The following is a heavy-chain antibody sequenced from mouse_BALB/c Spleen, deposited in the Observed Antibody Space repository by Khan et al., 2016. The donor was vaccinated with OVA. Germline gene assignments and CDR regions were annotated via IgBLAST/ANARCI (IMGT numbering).Heavy chain of an antibody. D-gene: IGHD1-1*01. CDR1: GYTFTSYW. Sequence: QVQLKQSGAELAKPGASVKMSCKASGYTFTSYWMHWVKQRPRQGLEWIGYINPSTGYSEYNQKFKDKATLTADKSSSTAYMQLSSLTSDDSAVYYCANHGSSSAWFAYWGQGDSGHCLC. V-gene: IGHV1-7*01. CDR3: ANHGSSSAWFAY. J-gene: IGHJ3*01. CDR2: INPSTGYS.